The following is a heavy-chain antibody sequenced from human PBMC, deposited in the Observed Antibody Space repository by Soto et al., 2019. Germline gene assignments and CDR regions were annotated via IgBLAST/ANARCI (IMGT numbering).Heavy chain of an antibody. V-gene: IGHV1-2*04. CDR1: GYTFTGYY. D-gene: IGHD1-7*01. Sequence: ASVKVSCKAPGYTFTGYYMHWVRQAPGQGLEWMGWINPNSGGTNYAQKFQGWVTMTRDTSISTAYMELSRLRSDDTAVYYCAREGTRYRRFGFDPWGQGTLVTVSS. CDR2: INPNSGGT. CDR3: AREGTRYRRFGFDP. J-gene: IGHJ5*02.